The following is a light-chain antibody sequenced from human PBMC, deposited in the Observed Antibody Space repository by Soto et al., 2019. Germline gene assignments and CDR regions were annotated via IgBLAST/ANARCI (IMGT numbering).Light chain of an antibody. CDR2: GNT. Sequence: QSVLTQPPSVSGAPGQRVTISCTGSSSNIGAVYDVHWYQQLPGTAPKLLIYGNTNRPSGVPDRFSGSKSGTSASLAITGLQAEDEADYYCQSYDSSLSDSGVFGGGTKLTVL. J-gene: IGLJ2*01. V-gene: IGLV1-40*01. CDR1: SSNIGAVYD. CDR3: QSYDSSLSDSGV.